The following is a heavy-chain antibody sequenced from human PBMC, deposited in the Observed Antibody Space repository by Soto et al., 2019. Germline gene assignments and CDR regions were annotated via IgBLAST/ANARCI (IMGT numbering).Heavy chain of an antibody. CDR3: AKDGNLLADYYYYGMDV. V-gene: IGHV3-30*18. CDR2: ILYDGSNK. J-gene: IGHJ6*02. D-gene: IGHD1-26*01. Sequence: GGSLRLSCAASGFTFSSYGMHWVRQAPGKGLEWVAVILYDGSNKYYADSVKGRFTISGDNSRNTLYLQMNSLRAEDTAVYYCAKDGNLLADYYYYGMDVWGQGTTVTVSS. CDR1: GFTFSSYG.